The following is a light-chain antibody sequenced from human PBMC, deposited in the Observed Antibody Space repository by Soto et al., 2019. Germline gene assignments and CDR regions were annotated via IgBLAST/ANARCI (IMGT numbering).Light chain of an antibody. CDR1: QSISTW. V-gene: IGKV1-5*03. CDR3: QQYNSYGT. J-gene: IGKJ1*01. CDR2: KAS. Sequence: DIQMTQSPSTLSASVGERVTITCRASQSISTWLAWYQQKPGKAPKLLIYKASSLESGVPSRFSGSGSGTEFTLTSSRLQHDDFATYYCQQYNSYGTFGQGTRVEIK.